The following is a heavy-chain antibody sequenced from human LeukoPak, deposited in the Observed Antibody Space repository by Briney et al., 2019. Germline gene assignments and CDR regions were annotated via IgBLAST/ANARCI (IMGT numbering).Heavy chain of an antibody. V-gene: IGHV3-23*01. CDR1: GFTFSSYG. D-gene: IGHD4-23*01. J-gene: IGHJ4*02. CDR2: ISGRDTNT. Sequence: GGSLRLSCAASGFTFSSYGMSWVRQAPGKGLEWVSTISGRDTNTYYADSVEGRFTISRDNSKNTLYLQMKSLRAEDTALYYCAKRSDYGSNGNYFDSWGQGTPVTVSS. CDR3: AKRSDYGSNGNYFDS.